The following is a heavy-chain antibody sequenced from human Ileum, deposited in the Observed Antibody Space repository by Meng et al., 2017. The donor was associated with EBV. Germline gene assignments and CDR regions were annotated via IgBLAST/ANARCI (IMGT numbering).Heavy chain of an antibody. Sequence: QVELEQGGAGQLKPSETPSLTVDGSGGSFNAYYWTWIRQSPGGGLEWIGEIFHSGHTNYNPSLESRVSMSVATSKKPFSLLLSSVTAADSGLYFCERGREYTGQLDLWGLGTVVTVSS. CDR2: IFHSGHT. CDR3: ERGREYTGQLDL. V-gene: IGHV4-34*02. D-gene: IGHD5-18*01. J-gene: IGHJ5*02. CDR1: GGSFNAYY.